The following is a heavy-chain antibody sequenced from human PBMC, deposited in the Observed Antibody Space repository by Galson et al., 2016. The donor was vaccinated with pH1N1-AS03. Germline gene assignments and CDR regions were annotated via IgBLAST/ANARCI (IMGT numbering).Heavy chain of an antibody. J-gene: IGHJ4*02. CDR2: INIDGSAK. V-gene: IGHV3-7*03. CDR1: GFTFSDYW. Sequence: SLRISCAASGFTFSDYWMSWVRQAPGKGPEWVANINIDGSAKYYVDSVKGRCTISRDNAKNSLYLQINSLRAEDTAMYYCARWERWGQGTLVTVSS. D-gene: IGHD1-1*01. CDR3: ARWER.